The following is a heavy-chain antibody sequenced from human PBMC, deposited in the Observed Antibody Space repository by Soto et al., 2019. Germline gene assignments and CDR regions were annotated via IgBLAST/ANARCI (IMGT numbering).Heavy chain of an antibody. CDR2: IYNGEST. Sequence: QLQESGPGLVKSSETMSLTCTASGASISSRYWSWVRQPPGKGLEWIGHIYNGESTNYNPSLKSRVTISVDTSKNQVSLNLGSVTAADTAVCYCAQTHGWPGFDFWGQGILVTVSS. J-gene: IGHJ4*02. CDR3: AQTHGWPGFDF. D-gene: IGHD6-19*01. CDR1: GASISSRY. V-gene: IGHV4-59*01.